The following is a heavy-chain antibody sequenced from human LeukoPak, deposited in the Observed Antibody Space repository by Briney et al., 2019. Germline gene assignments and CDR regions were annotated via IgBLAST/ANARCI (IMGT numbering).Heavy chain of an antibody. CDR2: ISAYNGNT. J-gene: IGHJ4*02. CDR1: GYTFTSYG. V-gene: IGHV1-18*01. CDR3: ARVVVPYYYDSSGYYRHFDY. Sequence: ASVKVSCKASGYTFTSYGISWVRQAPGQGLEWMGWISAYNGNTNYAQKLQGRVTMTTDTSTSTAYMEQRSLRSDDTAVYYCARVVVPYYYDSSGYYRHFDYWGQGTLVTVSS. D-gene: IGHD3-22*01.